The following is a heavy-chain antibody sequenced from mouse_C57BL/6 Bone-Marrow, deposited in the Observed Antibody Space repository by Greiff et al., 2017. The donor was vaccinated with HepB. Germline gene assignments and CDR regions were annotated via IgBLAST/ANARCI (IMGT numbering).Heavy chain of an antibody. J-gene: IGHJ1*03. CDR1: GFNIKDDY. CDR3: TTTTVVDWYFDV. V-gene: IGHV14-4*01. D-gene: IGHD1-1*01. Sequence: VQLKESGAELVRPGASVKLSCTASGFNIKDDYMDWVKQSPEQGLEWIGWIDPENGDTEYASKFQGKATITAYTSSNTAYLQLSSLTSEDTAVCYCTTTTVVDWYFDVWCTGTPVTVSS. CDR2: IDPENGDT.